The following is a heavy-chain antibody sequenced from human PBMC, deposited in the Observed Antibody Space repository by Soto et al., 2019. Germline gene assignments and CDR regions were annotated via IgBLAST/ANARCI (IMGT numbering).Heavy chain of an antibody. CDR2: VSHSGTA. V-gene: IGHV4-34*01. D-gene: IGHD2-15*01. CDR3: ARYGGTAIWYFDI. J-gene: IGHJ2*01. CDR1: GASFTGYY. Sequence: QVRLQQWGAGLLKPSETLSLTCAVYGASFTGYYWTWLRQSPGKGLEWIGEVSHSGTAKYNPSLKSRVTISLHTSKSQFSLELTSVTAAATAVYYCARYGGTAIWYFDIWGRGTSVSVSS.